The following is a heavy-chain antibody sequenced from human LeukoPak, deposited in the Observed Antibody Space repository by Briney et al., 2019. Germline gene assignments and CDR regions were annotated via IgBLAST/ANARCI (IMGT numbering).Heavy chain of an antibody. D-gene: IGHD5-24*01. V-gene: IGHV4-39*01. Sequence: SETLSLTCTVSGGSISSSSYYWGWIRQPPGKGLEWIGSIYCSGSTYYNPSLKSRVTISVDTSKNQFSLKLSSVTAADTAVYYCASQDGFDAFDIWGQGTMVTVSS. CDR2: IYCSGST. CDR1: GGSISSSSYY. CDR3: ASQDGFDAFDI. J-gene: IGHJ3*02.